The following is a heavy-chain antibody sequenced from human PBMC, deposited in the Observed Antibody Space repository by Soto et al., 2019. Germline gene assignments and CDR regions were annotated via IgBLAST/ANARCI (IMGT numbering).Heavy chain of an antibody. D-gene: IGHD5-12*01. CDR1: GFTFSSYG. J-gene: IGHJ4*02. V-gene: IGHV3-30-3*01. Sequence: QVQLVESGGGVVQPGRSLRLSCAASGFTFSSYGMHWVRQAPGKGLEWVAVTSFDGSSKYNADSVTGRFTISRDNSQNTLYLQINSLRADDTAVYYCARTVGGYKFQTMDYWGQGTLVTVSS. CDR3: ARTVGGYKFQTMDY. CDR2: TSFDGSSK.